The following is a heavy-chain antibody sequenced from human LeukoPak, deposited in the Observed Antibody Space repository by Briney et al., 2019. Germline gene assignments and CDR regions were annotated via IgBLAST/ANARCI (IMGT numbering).Heavy chain of an antibody. D-gene: IGHD2-21*02. Sequence: SETLSRTCTVSGGSISSYYWSWIRQPPGKGREWGGDIYYSESTNYNPSLKSRVTISVDTSKNQFSLKLSSVTAADTAVYSRARVARYGRGDCYDYWGPGTLVTASS. CDR3: ARVARYGRGDCYDY. CDR2: IYYSEST. CDR1: GGSISSYY. V-gene: IGHV4-59*08. J-gene: IGHJ4*02.